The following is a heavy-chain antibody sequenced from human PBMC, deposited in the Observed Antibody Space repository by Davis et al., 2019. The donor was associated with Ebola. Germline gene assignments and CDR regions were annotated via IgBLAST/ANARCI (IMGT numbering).Heavy chain of an antibody. D-gene: IGHD1-26*01. CDR2: VSFDGVLK. CDR1: GFTFRSYA. Sequence: GESLKISCEGSGFTFRSYAMTWVRQAPGKGLEWLAVVSFDGVLKHYVDSVKGRFTISRDNADNTLYLQMNSLSTEDTAVYYCAKEAGSSGSTFESYFDFWGQGTLVTVSS. CDR3: AKEAGSSGSTFESYFDF. J-gene: IGHJ4*02. V-gene: IGHV3-30*02.